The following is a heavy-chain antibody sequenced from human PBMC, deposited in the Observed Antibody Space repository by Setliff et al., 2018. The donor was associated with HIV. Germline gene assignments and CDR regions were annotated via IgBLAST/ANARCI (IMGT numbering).Heavy chain of an antibody. Sequence: SETLSLTCSVSGGSLQGYYWSWIRQPAGKGLQWIGRIYYVGWSKYNPSLEDRVTMSVDTSNNQFSLSLTSVTAADTAVYYCVRSIHGGLSEPLDTWGQGILVTVSS. V-gene: IGHV4-4*07. CDR3: VRSIHGGLSEPLDT. CDR2: IYYVGWS. D-gene: IGHD2-15*01. CDR1: GGSLQGYY. J-gene: IGHJ5*02.